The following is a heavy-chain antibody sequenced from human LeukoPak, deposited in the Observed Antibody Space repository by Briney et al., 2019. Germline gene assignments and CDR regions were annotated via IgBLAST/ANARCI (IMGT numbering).Heavy chain of an antibody. V-gene: IGHV3-30*02. CDR1: GFTFSSYG. Sequence: GGSLRLSCAASGFTFSSYGMHWVRQAPGKGLEWVAFIRYDGSNKYYADSVKGRFTISRDNSKNTLYLQMNSLRAEDTAVYYCARGVGGTGTTRVHFDPWGQGTLVTVSS. CDR3: ARGVGGTGTTRVHFDP. J-gene: IGHJ5*02. CDR2: IRYDGSNK. D-gene: IGHD1-1*01.